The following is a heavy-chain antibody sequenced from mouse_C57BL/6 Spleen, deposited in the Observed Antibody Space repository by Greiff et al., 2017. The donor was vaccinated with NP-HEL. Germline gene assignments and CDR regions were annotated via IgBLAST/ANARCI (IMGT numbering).Heavy chain of an antibody. CDR3: AREEDGYYYAMDY. CDR2: ISYDGSN. V-gene: IGHV3-6*01. CDR1: GYSITSGYY. D-gene: IGHD2-3*01. J-gene: IGHJ4*01. Sequence: EVQLVESGPGLVKPSQSLSLTCSVTGYSITSGYYWNWIRQFPGNKLEWMGYISYDGSNNYNPSLKNRISITRDTSKNQFFLKLNSVTTEDTATYYCAREEDGYYYAMDYWGQGTSVTVSS.